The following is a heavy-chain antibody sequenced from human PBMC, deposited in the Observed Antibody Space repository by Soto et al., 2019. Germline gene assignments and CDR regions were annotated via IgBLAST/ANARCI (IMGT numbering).Heavy chain of an antibody. D-gene: IGHD6-13*01. CDR2: IIPILGIA. Sequence: QVQLVQSGAEVKKPGSSVKVSCKASGGTFSSYTISWVRQAPGQGLEWMGRIIPILGIANYEQKCQGRVTITADKSTSVGYMELSSLSSEDTAGYYCARRSAAGTDYRGQGPQVSVSS. J-gene: IGHJ4*02. CDR1: GGTFSSYT. V-gene: IGHV1-69*02. CDR3: ARRSAAGTDY.